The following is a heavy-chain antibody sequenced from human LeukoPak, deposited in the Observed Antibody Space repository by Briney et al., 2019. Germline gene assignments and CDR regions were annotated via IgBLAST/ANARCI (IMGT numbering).Heavy chain of an antibody. CDR2: ISGSGGSP. V-gene: IGHV3-23*01. J-gene: IGHJ3*02. D-gene: IGHD3-22*01. Sequence: GGSLRLSCAASGFTFSSYAMSWVRQAPGKGLEWVSAISGSGGSPYYADSVKGRFTISRDNSKNTLYLQMNSLRAEDTAVYYCAKDLAKYDSSGYYPDAFDIWGQGTMVTVSS. CDR1: GFTFSSYA. CDR3: AKDLAKYDSSGYYPDAFDI.